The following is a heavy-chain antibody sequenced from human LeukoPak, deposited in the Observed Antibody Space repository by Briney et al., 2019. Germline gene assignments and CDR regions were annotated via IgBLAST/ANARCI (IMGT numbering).Heavy chain of an antibody. J-gene: IGHJ4*02. CDR1: GFTFSSYT. V-gene: IGHV3-48*03. CDR3: ARLPTYNYDSSGFRDY. Sequence: GGSLRLSCAASGFTFSSYTMNWVRQAPGKGLEWLSYISGTGNTIYYADSVKGRFTISRDNAKNSLDLQMNSLRAEDTAVYYCARLPTYNYDSSGFRDYWGQGTLVTVSS. D-gene: IGHD3-22*01. CDR2: ISGTGNTI.